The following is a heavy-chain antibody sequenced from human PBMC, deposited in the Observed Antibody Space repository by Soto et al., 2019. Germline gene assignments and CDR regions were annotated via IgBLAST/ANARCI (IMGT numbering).Heavy chain of an antibody. CDR3: AKDLCSSTSCYRSYGMDV. Sequence: TGGSLRLSCAASGFTFSSYGMHWVRQAPGKGLEWVAVISYDGSNKYYADSVKGRFTISRDNSKNTLYLQMNSLRAEDTAVYYCAKDLCSSTSCYRSYGMDVWGQGTTVTVSS. V-gene: IGHV3-30*18. J-gene: IGHJ6*02. CDR1: GFTFSSYG. CDR2: ISYDGSNK. D-gene: IGHD2-2*01.